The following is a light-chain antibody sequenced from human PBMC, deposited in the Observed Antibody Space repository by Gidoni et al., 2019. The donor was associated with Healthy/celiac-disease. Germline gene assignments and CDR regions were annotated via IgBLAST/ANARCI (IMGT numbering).Light chain of an antibody. Sequence: DIQITQSPSTLSASVGDRVTITCRASQSISSWFAWYQQKPGKAPKLLIYKASSLESGVPSRCSGSGYGKEFTITSSRLQHDDFATYYCQQYNSYPYTFGQGTKLEIK. J-gene: IGKJ2*01. V-gene: IGKV1-5*03. CDR3: QQYNSYPYT. CDR1: QSISSW. CDR2: KAS.